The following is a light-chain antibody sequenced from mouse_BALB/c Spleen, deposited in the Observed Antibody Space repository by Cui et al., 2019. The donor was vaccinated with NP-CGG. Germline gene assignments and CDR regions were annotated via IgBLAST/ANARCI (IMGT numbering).Light chain of an antibody. CDR3: ALWYSNHWV. Sequence: QAVVTQESALTTSPGETVTLTCRSSTGAVTTINYANWVQDKPDHLFTGLIGGTNNRTPGVPARFSGSLIGDKAALTITGAQTEDEAIYFCALWYSNHWVFGGGTKLTVL. V-gene: IGLV1*01. J-gene: IGLJ1*01. CDR2: GTN. CDR1: TGAVTTINY.